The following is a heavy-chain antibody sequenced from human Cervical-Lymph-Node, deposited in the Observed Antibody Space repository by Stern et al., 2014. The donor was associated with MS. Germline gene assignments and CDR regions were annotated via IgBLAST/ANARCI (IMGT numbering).Heavy chain of an antibody. CDR1: GFTFNKYD. CDR3: AKQYFDSIGYSYYYGMDV. CDR2: ISGSGSSI. V-gene: IGHV3-23*04. J-gene: IGHJ6*02. Sequence: EVQLVESGGDLVQPGGSLRLSCAASGFTFNKYDMNWVRQAPGQGMEWVSTISGSGSSIYYADHVKGRLTISRDNSENTLYLQMHSLRAEDTAIYYCAKQYFDSIGYSYYYGMDVWGQGTTVTVSS. D-gene: IGHD3-22*01.